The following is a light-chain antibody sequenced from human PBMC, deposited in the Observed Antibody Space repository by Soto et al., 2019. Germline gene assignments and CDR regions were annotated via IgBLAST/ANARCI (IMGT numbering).Light chain of an antibody. CDR2: KAS. Sequence: DIPMTQSPSTLSASVGDRVNITCRASQSIKTWLAWYQQKPGKAPKLQIYKASTLQTGVPSRFSGSGSGTEFTLTICSLQPDDYATYYCQQYNSYPYTFGQGTRVEIK. V-gene: IGKV1-5*03. J-gene: IGKJ2*01. CDR1: QSIKTW. CDR3: QQYNSYPYT.